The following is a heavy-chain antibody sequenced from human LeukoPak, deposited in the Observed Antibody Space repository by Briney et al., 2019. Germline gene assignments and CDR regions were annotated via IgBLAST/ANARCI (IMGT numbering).Heavy chain of an antibody. V-gene: IGHV4-30-2*01. D-gene: IGHD2-21*01. CDR3: ARGAPYPYYGMDV. CDR1: GGSISSGGYS. CDR2: IYHSGST. J-gene: IGHJ6*02. Sequence: SETLSLTCDVSGGSISSGGYSWSWIRQPPGKGLEWIGYIYHSGSTYYNPSLKSRVTISVDRSKNQFSLKLSSVTAADTAVYYCARGAPYPYYGMDVWGQGTTVTVSS.